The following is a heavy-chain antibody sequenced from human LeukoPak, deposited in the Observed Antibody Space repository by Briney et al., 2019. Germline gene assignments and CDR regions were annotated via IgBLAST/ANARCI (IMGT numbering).Heavy chain of an antibody. V-gene: IGHV4-61*02. J-gene: IGHJ4*02. Sequence: SETLSLTCTVSGGSISSGSYYWSWIPQPAGKGLEWIGRIYTSGSTNYNPSLKSRVTISVDTSKNQFSLKLSSVTAADTAVYYCARGRRRWPEVYYFDYWGQGTLVTVSS. CDR1: GGSISSGSYY. CDR2: IYTSGST. CDR3: ARGRRRWPEVYYFDY. D-gene: IGHD5-24*01.